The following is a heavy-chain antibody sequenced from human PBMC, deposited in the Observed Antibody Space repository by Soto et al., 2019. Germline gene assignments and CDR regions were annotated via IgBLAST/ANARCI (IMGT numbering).Heavy chain of an antibody. CDR2: IYYSGST. CDR3: ASQHCSSTSCYLIDY. Sequence: PSETLSLTCTVSGGSISSSSYYWGWIRQPPGKGLEWIGSIYYSGSTYYNPSLKSRVTISVDTSKNQFSLKLISVTAADTAVYYCASQHCSSTSCYLIDYWGQGTLVTSPQ. J-gene: IGHJ4*02. CDR1: GGSISSSSYY. D-gene: IGHD2-2*01. V-gene: IGHV4-39*01.